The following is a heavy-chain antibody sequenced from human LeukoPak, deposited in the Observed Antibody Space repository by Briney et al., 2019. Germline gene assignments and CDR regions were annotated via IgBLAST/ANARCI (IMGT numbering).Heavy chain of an antibody. Sequence: ASVKVSCKASGYTFTDYYMHWVRQAPGQRFEWMGRINPNTGGTNYAQKFQGRVTMTRDTSMSTPYMEVSSLTSDDTAVYYCAKDLRISPDSSGYITWGQGTLVTVSS. CDR2: INPNTGGT. V-gene: IGHV1-2*06. CDR1: GYTFTDYY. CDR3: AKDLRISPDSSGYIT. D-gene: IGHD3-22*01. J-gene: IGHJ5*02.